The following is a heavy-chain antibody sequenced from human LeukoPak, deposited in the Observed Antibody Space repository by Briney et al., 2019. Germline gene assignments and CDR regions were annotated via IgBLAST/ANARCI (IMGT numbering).Heavy chain of an antibody. D-gene: IGHD6-13*01. Sequence: PSETLSLTCTVSGGSISSSSYYWGWIRQPPGKGLEWIGSIYYSGSTYYNPSLKSRVTISVDTSKNQFSLKLSSVTAADTAVYYCARQIAAEVDYWGQGTLVTVSS. V-gene: IGHV4-39*01. J-gene: IGHJ4*02. CDR2: IYYSGST. CDR3: ARQIAAEVDY. CDR1: GGSISSSSYY.